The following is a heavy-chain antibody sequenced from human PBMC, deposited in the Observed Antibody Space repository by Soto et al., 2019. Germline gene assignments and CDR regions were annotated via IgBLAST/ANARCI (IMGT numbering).Heavy chain of an antibody. CDR3: ARPSHPRYIVVVPAAYYFDY. V-gene: IGHV1-3*01. J-gene: IGHJ4*02. CDR1: GYTFTSYA. CDR2: VNAGNGNT. Sequence: AASVKVSCKASGYTFTSYAMHWVRQAPGQRLEWMGWVNAGNGNTKYSQKFQGRVTITRDTSASTAYMELSSLRSEDTAVYYCARPSHPRYIVVVPAAYYFDYWGQGTLVTVSS. D-gene: IGHD2-2*01.